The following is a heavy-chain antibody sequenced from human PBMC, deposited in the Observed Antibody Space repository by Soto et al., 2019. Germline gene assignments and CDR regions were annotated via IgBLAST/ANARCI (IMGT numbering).Heavy chain of an antibody. CDR3: ARGNLRLGWKRAYYYYMDV. Sequence: GASVKVSCKASGYTFTSYDINWVRQATGQGLEWMGWMNPNSGNTGYAQKFQGRVTMTRNTSISTAYMELSSLRSEDTAVYYCARGNLRLGWKRAYYYYMDVWGKGTTVTVS. CDR2: MNPNSGNT. CDR1: GYTFTSYD. D-gene: IGHD6-19*01. V-gene: IGHV1-8*01. J-gene: IGHJ6*03.